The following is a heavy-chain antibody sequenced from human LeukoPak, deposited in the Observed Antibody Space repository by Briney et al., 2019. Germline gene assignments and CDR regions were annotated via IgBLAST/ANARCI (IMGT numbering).Heavy chain of an antibody. D-gene: IGHD3-22*01. CDR1: GGTFSSYA. CDR2: IIPIFGAA. CDR3: ARDYDSSGYYYDWYFDL. V-gene: IGHV1-69*05. Sequence: SVKVSCKASGGTFSSYAISWVRQAPGQGLEWMGRIIPIFGAANYAQKFQGRVTITTDESTSTAYMELSSLRSEDTAVYYCARDYDSSGYYYDWYFDLWGRGTLVTVSS. J-gene: IGHJ2*01.